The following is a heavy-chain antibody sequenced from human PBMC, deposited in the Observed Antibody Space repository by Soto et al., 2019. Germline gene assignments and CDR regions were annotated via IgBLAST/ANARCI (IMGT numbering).Heavy chain of an antibody. J-gene: IGHJ4*02. D-gene: IGHD6-13*01. CDR2: ISSSSSYI. CDR3: ASDAPYSSSWYEFHY. CDR1: GFTFSSYS. Sequence: PGGSLRLSCAASGFTFSSYSMNWVRQAPGKGLEWVSSISSSSSYIYYADSVKGRFTISRDNAKNSLYLQMNSLRAEDTAVYYCASDAPYSSSWYEFHYSGQGTLVTVSS. V-gene: IGHV3-21*01.